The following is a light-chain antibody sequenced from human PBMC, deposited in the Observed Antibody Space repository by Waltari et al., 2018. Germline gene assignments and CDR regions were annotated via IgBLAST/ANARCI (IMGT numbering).Light chain of an antibody. CDR3: SVWDDSLNGVV. V-gene: IGLV1-44*01. Sequence: QSVLTQPPSASGTPGQTVTISCSGGSSNIGRTTVTWSQHVPGTAPTLLVYYNHQRPSGVPDRFSGSTSGTSASLAISGLQSADEATYYCSVWDDSLNGVVFGGGTKLAVL. CDR2: YNH. J-gene: IGLJ2*01. CDR1: SSNIGRTT.